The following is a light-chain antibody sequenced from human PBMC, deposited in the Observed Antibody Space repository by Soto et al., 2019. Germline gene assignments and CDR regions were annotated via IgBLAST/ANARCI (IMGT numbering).Light chain of an antibody. CDR3: GSHTSGSTRV. J-gene: IGLJ1*01. V-gene: IGLV2-14*01. CDR2: EVT. CDR1: SSDAGGYDY. Sequence: QSVLTQPASVSGSPGQSIAISCTGTSSDAGGYDYVSWYQQQPDKAPKLMIYEVTKRPSGVSNRFSGSKSGNTASLTISGLQSEDEADYYCGSHTSGSTRVFGTGTKVTVL.